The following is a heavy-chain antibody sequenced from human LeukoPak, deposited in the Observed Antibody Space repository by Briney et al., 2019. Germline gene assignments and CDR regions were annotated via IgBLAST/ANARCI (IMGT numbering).Heavy chain of an antibody. V-gene: IGHV4-61*02. Sequence: PSETLSLTCTVSGGSMSSGSYYWSWIRQPAGKGLEWIGRIYTSGSTNYNPSLKSRVTISVDTSKNQFSLKLSSVTAADTAVYYCARSVRGAMSGYYYYMDVWGKGTTVTISS. CDR1: GGSMSSGSYY. CDR3: ARSVRGAMSGYYYYMDV. CDR2: IYTSGST. J-gene: IGHJ6*03. D-gene: IGHD3-10*01.